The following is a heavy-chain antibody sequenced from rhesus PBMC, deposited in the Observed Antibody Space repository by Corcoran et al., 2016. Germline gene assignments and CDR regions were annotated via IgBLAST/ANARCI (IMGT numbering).Heavy chain of an antibody. V-gene: IGHV4-65*01. Sequence: QVQLQESGPGLVKPSETLSLTCAVSGGSISSSNWWSWIRQPPGKGLEWFGYISGGSGSTYYNPSLKSRVTISKDTSKTQFSLKLSSVTAADTAVYYCARLTVAANYFDYWGQGVLVTVSS. J-gene: IGHJ4*01. CDR2: ISGGSGST. CDR1: GGSISSSNW. CDR3: ARLTVAANYFDY. D-gene: IGHD4-29*01.